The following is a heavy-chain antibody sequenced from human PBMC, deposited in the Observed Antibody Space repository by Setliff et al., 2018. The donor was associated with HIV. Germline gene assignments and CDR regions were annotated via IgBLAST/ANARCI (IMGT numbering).Heavy chain of an antibody. Sequence: SETLSLTCTVSGGSISNYYWSWIRQSPGKGLEWIGYISNTGNTKYNPSLKSRVTIAEDTPKNQFSVRLTSVTAADTAVYFCARDVARFDYDTGGYYVSHFDYWGQGIQVTVSS. V-gene: IGHV4-59*01. CDR3: ARDVARFDYDTGGYYVSHFDY. CDR1: GGSISNYY. CDR2: ISNTGNT. D-gene: IGHD3-22*01. J-gene: IGHJ4*02.